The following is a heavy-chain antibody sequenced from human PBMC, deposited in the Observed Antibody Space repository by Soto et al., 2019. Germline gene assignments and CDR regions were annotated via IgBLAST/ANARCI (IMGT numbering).Heavy chain of an antibody. CDR1: GDSVSNNSAA. CDR3: ARKHTGSSWYFGTAFDI. V-gene: IGHV6-1*01. J-gene: IGHJ3*02. Sequence: PSQTLSLTCAISGDSVSNNSAAWDWIRQSPSRGLEWLGRTYYRSKWYNDYAVSVKSRITINPDTSKNQFSLQLNSVTPEDTAVEYCARKHTGSSWYFGTAFDIWGQGTMVTVSS. D-gene: IGHD6-13*01. CDR2: TYYRSKWYN.